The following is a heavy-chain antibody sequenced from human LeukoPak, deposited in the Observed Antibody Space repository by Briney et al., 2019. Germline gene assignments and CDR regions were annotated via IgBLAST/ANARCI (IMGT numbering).Heavy chain of an antibody. J-gene: IGHJ4*02. V-gene: IGHV3-21*01. CDR1: GFTFSSYS. D-gene: IGHD3-22*01. CDR2: ISSSSSYM. CDR3: ARDSEVVVSHFDY. Sequence: PGGSLRLSCAASGFTFSSYSMNWVRQAPGKGLEWVSSISSSSSYMYYADSVKGRFTISRDNAKNSLYLQMNSLRAEDTAVYYCARDSEVVVSHFDYWGQGTLVTVSS.